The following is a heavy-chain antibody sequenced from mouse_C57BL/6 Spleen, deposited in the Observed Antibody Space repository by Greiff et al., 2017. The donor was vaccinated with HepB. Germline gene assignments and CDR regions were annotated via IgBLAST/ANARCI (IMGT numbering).Heavy chain of an antibody. J-gene: IGHJ2*01. V-gene: IGHV1-80*01. CDR1: GYAFSSYW. CDR2: IYPGDGDT. D-gene: IGHD1-1*01. CDR3: ASFFYYGSSYVDY. Sequence: VQLQQSGAELVKPGASVKISCKASGYAFSSYWMNWVKQRPGKGLEWIGQIYPGDGDTNYNGKFKGKATLTADKSSSTAYMQLSSLTSEDSAVYFCASFFYYGSSYVDYWGQGTTLTVSS.